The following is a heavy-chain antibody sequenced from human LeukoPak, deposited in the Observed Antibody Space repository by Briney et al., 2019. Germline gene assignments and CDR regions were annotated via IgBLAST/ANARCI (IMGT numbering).Heavy chain of an antibody. CDR2: IIPIFGTA. J-gene: IGHJ3*02. Sequence: SVKVSCKASGGTFSSYAISWARQAPGQGLEWMGGIIPIFGTANYAQKFQGRVTITTDESTSTAYMELSSLRSEDTAVYYCASMIVVVITDGRDAFDIWGQGTMVTVSS. CDR3: ASMIVVVITDGRDAFDI. D-gene: IGHD3-22*01. CDR1: GGTFSSYA. V-gene: IGHV1-69*05.